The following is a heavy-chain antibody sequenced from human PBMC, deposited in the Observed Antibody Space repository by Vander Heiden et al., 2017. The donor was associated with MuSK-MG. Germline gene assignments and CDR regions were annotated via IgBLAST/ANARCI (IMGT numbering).Heavy chain of an antibody. J-gene: IGHJ4*02. CDR3: ARHPASLIAAADNYFDS. CDR2: IYPRDSDT. Sequence: EVQLVQSGAELKKPGESVPISCKGSGYRFSTYWIGWVRQMPGKGLEWMGIIYPRDSDTRYSPSFQGQVIISADTSINTAYLQWSSLKASDSAMYYCARHPASLIAAADNYFDSWGQGTLVTVSS. CDR1: GYRFSTYW. V-gene: IGHV5-51*01. D-gene: IGHD6-13*01.